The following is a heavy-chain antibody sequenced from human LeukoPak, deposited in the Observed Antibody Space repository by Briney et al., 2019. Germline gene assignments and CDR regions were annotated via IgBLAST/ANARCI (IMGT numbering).Heavy chain of an antibody. D-gene: IGHD2-15*01. CDR1: GYTFTSYY. J-gene: IGHJ4*02. V-gene: IGHV1-46*01. Sequence: ASVKVSCKASGYTFTSYYMHWVRQAPGQGLEWMGIINPSGGSTSYAQKFQGRVTMTRDTSTSTVYMELSSLRSEDTAVYYCARDSFGYCSGGSCYDYWGQGTLVTVSS. CDR3: ARDSFGYCSGGSCYDY. CDR2: INPSGGST.